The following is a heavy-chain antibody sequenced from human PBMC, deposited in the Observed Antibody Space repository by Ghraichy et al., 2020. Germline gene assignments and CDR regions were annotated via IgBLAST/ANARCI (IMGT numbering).Heavy chain of an antibody. CDR3: AREGGNYCSGGSCSRDFDY. D-gene: IGHD2-15*01. CDR2: ITSSGTTI. Sequence: YITSSGTTIYYADSVKGRFTISRDNAKNSLYLQMSSLRDEDTAVYYCAREGGNYCSGGSCSRDFDYWGQGTLVTVSS. V-gene: IGHV3-48*02. J-gene: IGHJ4*02.